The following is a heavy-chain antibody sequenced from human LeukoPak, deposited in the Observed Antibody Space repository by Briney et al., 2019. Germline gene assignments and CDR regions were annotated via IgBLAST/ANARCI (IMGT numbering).Heavy chain of an antibody. V-gene: IGHV4-38-2*02. CDR2: IDHSGST. J-gene: IGHJ5*02. CDR3: AREIERDYDILTGPT. D-gene: IGHD3-9*01. CDR1: GYSISRDYY. Sequence: SETLSLTCSVSGYSISRDYYWGWIRQPPGKGLEWIGVIDHSGSTHYNPSLKSRVAISVDTSKNQFSLKLNSVTAADTAVYFCAREIERDYDILTGPTWGQGTLVTVSS.